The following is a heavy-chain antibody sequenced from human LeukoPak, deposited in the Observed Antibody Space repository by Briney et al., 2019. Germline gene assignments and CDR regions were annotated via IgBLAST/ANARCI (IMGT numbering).Heavy chain of an antibody. V-gene: IGHV3-74*01. Sequence: GGSLRLSCAASGFTFSSYWMHWVRHAPGKGLVWVSRIDSDGSNTNYADSVKGRFTVSRDNAKNTLYLQMNSLRAEDTAVYYCARDDYGDYYFDYWGQGTLVTVSS. CDR1: GFTFSSYW. J-gene: IGHJ4*02. D-gene: IGHD4-17*01. CDR3: ARDDYGDYYFDY. CDR2: IDSDGSNT.